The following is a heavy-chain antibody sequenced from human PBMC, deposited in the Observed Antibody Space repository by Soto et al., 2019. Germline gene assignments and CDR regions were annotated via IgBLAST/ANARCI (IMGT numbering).Heavy chain of an antibody. V-gene: IGHV3-11*05. CDR1: GFTFSDYY. CDR2: ISSGSTNT. D-gene: IGHD1-26*01. CDR3: XRTXQVVGLDC. Sequence: QVQLVESGGGLVEPGGSLRLSCTASGFTFSDYYMSWIRQAPGKGLEWISYISSGSTNTKYSDSVKGRFTISRDNAKKSXXXQMXXXXXXXXXXXXXXRTXQVVGLDCWGQGTLVTVSS. J-gene: IGHJ4*02.